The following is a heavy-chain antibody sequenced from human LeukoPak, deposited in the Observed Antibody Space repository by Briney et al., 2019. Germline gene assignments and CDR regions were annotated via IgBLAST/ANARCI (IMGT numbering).Heavy chain of an antibody. V-gene: IGHV1-69*01. J-gene: IGHJ4*02. D-gene: IGHD5-24*01. CDR2: IIPIFGTA. CDR1: GGTFSSYA. CDR3: ARTRWLQLQGYFDY. Sequence: SVKVSCKASGGTFSSYAISWVRQAPGQGLEWMGGIIPIFGTANYAQKFQGRDTITADESTSTAYMELSSLRSEDTAVYYCARTRWLQLQGYFDYWGQGTLVTVSS.